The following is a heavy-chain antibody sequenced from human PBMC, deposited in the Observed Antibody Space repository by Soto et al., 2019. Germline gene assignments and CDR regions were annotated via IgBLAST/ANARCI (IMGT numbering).Heavy chain of an antibody. J-gene: IGHJ4*02. V-gene: IGHV3-33*01. CDR3: ARDKSGAVAGTFDY. Sequence: QVQLVESGGGVVQPGRSLRLSCAASGFTFSSYGMHWVRQAPGKGLEWVAVIWYDGSNKYYADSVKGRFTISRDNSTNTLYLQMNSLRAEDTAVYYCARDKSGAVAGTFDYWGQGTLVTVSS. D-gene: IGHD6-19*01. CDR2: IWYDGSNK. CDR1: GFTFSSYG.